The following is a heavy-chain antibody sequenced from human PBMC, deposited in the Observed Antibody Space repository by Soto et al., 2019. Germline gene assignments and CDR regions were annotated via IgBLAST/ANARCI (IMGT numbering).Heavy chain of an antibody. J-gene: IGHJ5*02. D-gene: IGHD6-6*01. CDR3: ARDPGIAARLNWFDP. Sequence: LRLSCEASGFTFSRYSMNWVRQAPGQGLEWVSSISRDSSYIYYADSLKGRFTISRDNAKNSLFLQMLSLRAEDTAVYYCARDPGIAARLNWFDPWCQGTLVTVSS. CDR2: ISRDSSYI. V-gene: IGHV3-21*01. CDR1: GFTFSRYS.